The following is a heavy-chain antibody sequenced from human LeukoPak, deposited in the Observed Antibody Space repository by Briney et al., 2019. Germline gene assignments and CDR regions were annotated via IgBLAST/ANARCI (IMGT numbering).Heavy chain of an antibody. J-gene: IGHJ2*01. D-gene: IGHD7-27*01. V-gene: IGHV3-23*01. CDR2: ITGSSTWA. Sequence: GGSLRLSCEASGFTFGTYGMTWVRQSPGKGLEWVSGITGSSTWAYYADSVRGRFTISRDNARNALHLQMNNLTADDTAIYYCARELVSLGTGYFDLWGRGTLVTVSS. CDR1: GFTFGTYG. CDR3: ARELVSLGTGYFDL.